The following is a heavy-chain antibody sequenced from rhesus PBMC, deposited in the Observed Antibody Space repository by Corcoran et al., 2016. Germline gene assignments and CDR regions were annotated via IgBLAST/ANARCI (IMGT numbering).Heavy chain of an antibody. CDR3: TTVLEWLPNDF. J-gene: IGHJ4*01. D-gene: IGHD2-21*01. CDR2: INMAGTYK. V-gene: IGHV3S16*01. Sequence: EVQLVESGGGLVQPGGSLRLSCAASGFTFSSYGMSWVRQAPGKGLEWVSAINMAGTYKYDAGAVKGRFTIARDNARNSLFLQMNSLRAEDTAIYYCTTVLEWLPNDFWGQGVLVTVSS. CDR1: GFTFSSYG.